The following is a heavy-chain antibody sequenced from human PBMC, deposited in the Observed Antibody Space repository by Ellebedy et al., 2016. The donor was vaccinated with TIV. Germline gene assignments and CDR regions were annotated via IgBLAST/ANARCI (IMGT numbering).Heavy chain of an antibody. D-gene: IGHD3-10*01. Sequence: SETLSLTCAVYGGSFSGYYWSWIRQPPGKGLEWIGYIYYSGSTYYNPSLKSRVTISVDTSKNQFSLKLSSVTAADTAVYYCAREIPLTYYYGSGSYYLRGPLDYWGQGTLVTVSS. V-gene: IGHV4-34*09. CDR2: IYYSGST. J-gene: IGHJ4*02. CDR3: AREIPLTYYYGSGSYYLRGPLDY. CDR1: GGSFSGYY.